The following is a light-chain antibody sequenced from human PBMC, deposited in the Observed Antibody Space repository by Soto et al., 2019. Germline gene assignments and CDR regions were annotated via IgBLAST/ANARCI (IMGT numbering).Light chain of an antibody. CDR2: DND. J-gene: IGLJ1*01. V-gene: IGLV1-51*01. CDR3: GTWDSSLSAYV. Sequence: QSVLMQPPSVSAAPGQKVTIPCSGSTSNIGNNYVSWYQQFPGTAPKLLIYDNDKRPSGIPGRFSGSKSGTSATLGITGLQTGDEADYYCGTWDSSLSAYVFGFGTKLTVV. CDR1: TSNIGNNY.